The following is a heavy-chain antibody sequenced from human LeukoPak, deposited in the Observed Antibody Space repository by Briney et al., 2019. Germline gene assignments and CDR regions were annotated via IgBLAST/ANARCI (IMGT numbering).Heavy chain of an antibody. J-gene: IGHJ1*01. CDR1: GFTFSSYN. Sequence: GGPLRLSCAASGFTFSSYNINWVRQAPGKGLEWVSSVSSDSNYIYYADSVKGRFTISRDNAKNSAYLQMNNLRAEDTALYYCARDPPSFQHWGQGTLVTVSS. V-gene: IGHV3-21*04. CDR3: ARDPPSFQH. CDR2: VSSDSNYI.